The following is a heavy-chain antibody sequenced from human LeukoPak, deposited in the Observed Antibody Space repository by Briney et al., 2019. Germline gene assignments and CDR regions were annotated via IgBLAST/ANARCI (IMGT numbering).Heavy chain of an antibody. Sequence: GGSLRLSCAASGFAFSNFAMHWVREAPGKGLEWVAVVSYEGTIKYYTDSAKGRFTISRDNSKNTLYLQMNSLRAEDTAVYYCARGAPHAFSSSLFWYFDLWGRGTLVTVS. V-gene: IGHV3-30*04. CDR3: ARGAPHAFSSSLFWYFDL. CDR1: GFAFSNFA. J-gene: IGHJ2*01. D-gene: IGHD6-13*01. CDR2: VSYEGTIK.